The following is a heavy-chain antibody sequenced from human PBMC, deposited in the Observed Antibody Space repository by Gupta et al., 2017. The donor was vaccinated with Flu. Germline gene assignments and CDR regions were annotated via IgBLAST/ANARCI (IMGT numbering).Heavy chain of an antibody. CDR3: ARDFYWNFDD. V-gene: IGHV3-30-3*01. CDR1: GSAFSVSS. J-gene: IGHJ4*02. Sequence: GSAFSVSSMHWIRQAPDTGLEWVAVISKDGNIQHNADSVKGRFNISRDNSKSTLYLQMKRLSDRDTAVYDCARDFYWNFDDWGQGTLVTVSS. CDR2: ISKDGNIQ. D-gene: IGHD1-1*01.